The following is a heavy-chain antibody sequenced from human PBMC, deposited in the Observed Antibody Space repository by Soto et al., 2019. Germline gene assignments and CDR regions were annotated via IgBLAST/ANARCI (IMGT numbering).Heavy chain of an antibody. V-gene: IGHV3-11*01. CDR2: ISSSGSTI. CDR1: GFTFSDYY. J-gene: IGHJ4*02. CDR3: VSIGAGDY. D-gene: IGHD4-17*01. Sequence: PGGSLRLSCATSGFTFSDYYMSWIRQAPGKGLEWVSYISSSGSTIYYADSVTGRFTISKDNAMISLKLQMNSQRAGDTAVSDYVSIGAGDYWGQGTLVTVSS.